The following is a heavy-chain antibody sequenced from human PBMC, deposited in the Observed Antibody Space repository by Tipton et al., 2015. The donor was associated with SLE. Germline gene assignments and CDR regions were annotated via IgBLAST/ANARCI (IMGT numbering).Heavy chain of an antibody. V-gene: IGHV4-31*11. CDR3: ARGILEPFDY. D-gene: IGHD3-3*01. CDR2: IYHSGGT. J-gene: IGHJ4*02. Sequence: TLSLTCAVSGGSISNGDYYWSWIRQHPGKGLEWIGYIYHSGGTYYNPSLKSRVTISVDTSKNQFSLKLSSVTAADTAVYYCARGILEPFDYWGQGTLVTVSS. CDR1: GGSISNGDYY.